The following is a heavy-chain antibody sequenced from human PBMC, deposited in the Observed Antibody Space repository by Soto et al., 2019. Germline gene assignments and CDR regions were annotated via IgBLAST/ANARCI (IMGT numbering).Heavy chain of an antibody. CDR1: GGSIGSSSYY. CDR3: ASRPSSHAPFDY. J-gene: IGHJ4*02. Sequence: PSETLSLTCSASGGSIGSSSYYWAWIRQPPGKGLEWIGSIYYSGSTNYNPSLKSRVTITVDTSKNQFSLKLSSVTAADTAVYYCASRPSSHAPFDYWGQGTLVTVSS. CDR2: IYYSGST. D-gene: IGHD6-13*01. V-gene: IGHV4-39*07.